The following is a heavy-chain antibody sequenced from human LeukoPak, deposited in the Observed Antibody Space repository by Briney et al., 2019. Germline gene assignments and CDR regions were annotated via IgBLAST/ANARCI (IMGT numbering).Heavy chain of an antibody. CDR2: INPNSGGT. D-gene: IGHD2-2*01. V-gene: IGHV1-2*06. CDR3: ARIVPAATSYHDY. CDR1: GYAFTGYY. J-gene: IGHJ4*02. Sequence: ASVKVSCKAPGYAFTGYYMHWVRQAPGQGLEWMGRINPNSGGTNYAQKFQGRVTMTRDTSISTAYMELSRLRSDDTAVYYCARIVPAATSYHDYWGQGTLVTVSS.